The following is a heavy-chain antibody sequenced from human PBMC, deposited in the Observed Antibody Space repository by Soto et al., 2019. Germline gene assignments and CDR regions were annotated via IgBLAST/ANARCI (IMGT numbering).Heavy chain of an antibody. D-gene: IGHD5-12*01. Sequence: GGSLRLSCAASGFTFSSYAMSWVRQAPGKGLEWVSAISGSGGSTYYADSVKGRFTISRDNSKNTLYLQMNSLRAEDTAVYYCAKDFYSRYDYPPYFDYWGQGTLVNVSS. J-gene: IGHJ4*02. CDR3: AKDFYSRYDYPPYFDY. CDR1: GFTFSSYA. CDR2: ISGSGGST. V-gene: IGHV3-23*01.